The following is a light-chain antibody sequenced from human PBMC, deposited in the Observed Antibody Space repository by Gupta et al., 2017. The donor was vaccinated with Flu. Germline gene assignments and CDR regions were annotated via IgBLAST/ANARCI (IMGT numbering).Light chain of an antibody. Sequence: DIVMTQSPLSLPVSPGEPASISCRSSESRLHSNGYNYLDWYLQKPGQSPQLLIYLDSKRASGVSDRFSGSGSGTDFTLKISRVEAEDVGVYYCKQALQTPGTFGQGTKVEIK. CDR2: LDS. CDR3: KQALQTPGT. J-gene: IGKJ1*01. V-gene: IGKV2-28*01. CDR1: ESRLHSNGYNY.